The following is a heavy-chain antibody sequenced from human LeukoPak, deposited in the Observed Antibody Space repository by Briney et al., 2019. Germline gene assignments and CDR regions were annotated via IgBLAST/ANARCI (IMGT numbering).Heavy chain of an antibody. CDR2: IYYSGST. CDR1: GGSISSSSYY. CDR3: ARGPRRVGYSSSWYFDY. D-gene: IGHD6-13*01. J-gene: IGHJ4*02. V-gene: IGHV4-39*07. Sequence: SETLSLTCTVSGGSISSSSYYWGWIRQPPGKGLEWIGSIYYSGSTYYNPSLKSRVTISVDTSKNQFSLKLSSVTAADTAVYYCARGPRRVGYSSSWYFDYWGQGTLVTVSS.